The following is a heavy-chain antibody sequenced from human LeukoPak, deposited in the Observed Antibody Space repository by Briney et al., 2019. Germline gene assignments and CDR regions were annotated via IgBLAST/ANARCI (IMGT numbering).Heavy chain of an antibody. CDR1: GVSISSGSYY. Sequence: SQTLSLTCTVSGVSISSGSYYWSWIRQPAGKGLEWIGRIYTSGSTNYNPSLKSRVTISVDTSKNQLSLKLTSVTAADTAVYYCARGSSWYDYWGQGILVTVSS. V-gene: IGHV4-61*02. D-gene: IGHD6-13*01. CDR2: IYTSGST. J-gene: IGHJ4*02. CDR3: ARGSSWYDY.